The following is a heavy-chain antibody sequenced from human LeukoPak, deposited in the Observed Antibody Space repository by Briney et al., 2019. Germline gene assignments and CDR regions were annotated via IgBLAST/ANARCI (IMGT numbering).Heavy chain of an antibody. J-gene: IGHJ6*03. Sequence: PGGSLRLSCAASGFTFSSYGMHWVRQAPGKGLEWVAFIRYDGSNKYYADSVKGRFTISRDNSKNTLYLQMNSLRAEDTAVYYCAKVNYDILTGYLPLYYYYYMDVWGKGTTVTISS. CDR3: AKVNYDILTGYLPLYYYYYMDV. V-gene: IGHV3-30*02. CDR2: IRYDGSNK. CDR1: GFTFSSYG. D-gene: IGHD3-9*01.